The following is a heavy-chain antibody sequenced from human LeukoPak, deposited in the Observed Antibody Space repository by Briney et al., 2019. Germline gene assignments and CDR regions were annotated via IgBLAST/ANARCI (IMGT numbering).Heavy chain of an antibody. V-gene: IGHV1-69*13. J-gene: IGHJ6*02. CDR2: IIPIFGTA. CDR3: ARGHLGLGFLEWLPTLGSSYYYYYGMDV. Sequence: ASVKVSCKASGYTFTSYYMHWVRQAPGQGLEWMGGIIPIFGTANYAQKFQGRVTITADESTSTAYMELSSLRSEDTAVYYCARGHLGLGFLEWLPTLGSSYYYYYGMDVWGQGTTVTVSS. D-gene: IGHD3-3*01. CDR1: GYTFTSYY.